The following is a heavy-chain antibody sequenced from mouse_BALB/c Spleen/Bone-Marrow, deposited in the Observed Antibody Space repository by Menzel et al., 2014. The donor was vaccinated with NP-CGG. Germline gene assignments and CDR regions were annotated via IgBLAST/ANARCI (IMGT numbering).Heavy chain of an antibody. V-gene: IGHV2-6-7*01. CDR1: GFSLTGYG. CDR3: ARDSFLITRALDY. J-gene: IGHJ4*01. CDR2: IWGDGST. D-gene: IGHD2-4*01. Sequence: VKLVESGPGLVAPSQSLSITCTVSGFSLTGYGVSWVRQSPGKGLERLGMIWGDGSTDYNSALKSRLSISKDNSKSQVFLKMNRLQTDDTARYYCARDSFLITRALDYWGQGTSVTVSS.